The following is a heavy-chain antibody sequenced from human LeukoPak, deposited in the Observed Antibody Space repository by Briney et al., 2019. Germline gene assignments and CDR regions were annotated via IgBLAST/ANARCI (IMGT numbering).Heavy chain of an antibody. J-gene: IGHJ5*02. CDR2: IYTSGST. V-gene: IGHV4-4*07. Sequence: SETLSLTCTVSGGSISSYYWSWIRQPAGKGLEWIGRIYTSGSTNYNPSLKSRVTMSVDTSKNQFSLKLSSVTAADTAVYYCARDLGGYYSSSFRWFDPWGQGTLVTVSS. CDR3: ARDLGGYYSSSFRWFDP. D-gene: IGHD6-13*01. CDR1: GGSISSYY.